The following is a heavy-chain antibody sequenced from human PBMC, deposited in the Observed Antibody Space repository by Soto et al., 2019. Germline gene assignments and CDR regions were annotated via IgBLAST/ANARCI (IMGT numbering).Heavy chain of an antibody. CDR2: INPSGAST. J-gene: IGHJ3*02. CDR3: ATAYNAYQRQHVFDI. V-gene: IGHV1-46*03. D-gene: IGHD3-16*01. CDR1: GYSFNSYY. Sequence: QVQLVQSGAEVKKPGASVKVACKASGYSFNSYYMHWVRQAPGQGPEWMGVINPSGASTSYAQKFQGRVPMTRDTSTSTVYMELSSLRSEDTALYYCATAYNAYQRQHVFDIWGQGTLVTVSS.